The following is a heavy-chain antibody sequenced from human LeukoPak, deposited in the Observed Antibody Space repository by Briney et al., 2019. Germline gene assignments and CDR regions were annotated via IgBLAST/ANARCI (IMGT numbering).Heavy chain of an antibody. Sequence: GASVKVSCKASGYTFTSNHIHCVRQAPGQGLEWMGIINPSGGSTSYAQKFQGRVTMTRDTSTSTVYMELSSLRSEDTAVYYCARGPMVLYGYLFDYWGQGTLVTVSS. CDR2: INPSGGST. CDR3: ARGPMVLYGYLFDY. V-gene: IGHV1-46*01. J-gene: IGHJ4*02. CDR1: GYTFTSNH. D-gene: IGHD5-18*01.